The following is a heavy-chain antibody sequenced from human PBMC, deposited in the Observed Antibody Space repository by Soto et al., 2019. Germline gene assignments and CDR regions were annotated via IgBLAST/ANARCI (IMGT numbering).Heavy chain of an antibody. CDR3: AKVGNCKSWDMWFDA. CDR1: GFTLSSYA. CDR2: ITTSGDIT. Sequence: GGSLRLSCVASGFTLSSYAMSWVRQAPGKGLDWVSAITTSGDITHYADSVKGRFTISRDNSKNTLYLQMNSLRAEDTAIYYCAKVGNCKSWDMWFDAWGQGTLVTVSS. D-gene: IGHD1-7*01. V-gene: IGHV3-23*01. J-gene: IGHJ5*02.